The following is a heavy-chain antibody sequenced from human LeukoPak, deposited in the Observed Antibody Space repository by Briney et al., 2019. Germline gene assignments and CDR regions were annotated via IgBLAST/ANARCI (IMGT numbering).Heavy chain of an antibody. D-gene: IGHD2-15*01. CDR1: GGTYSSYA. CDR2: IIPIFGTA. J-gene: IGHJ4*02. CDR3: ARVGHSTRLQTYYFDY. Sequence: SVKVSCKASGGTYSSYAISWVRQAPGQGLEWMGRIIPIFGTANYAQKFQGRVTITTDESTSTAYMELSSLRSEDTAVYYCARVGHSTRLQTYYFDYWGQGTLVTVSS. V-gene: IGHV1-69*05.